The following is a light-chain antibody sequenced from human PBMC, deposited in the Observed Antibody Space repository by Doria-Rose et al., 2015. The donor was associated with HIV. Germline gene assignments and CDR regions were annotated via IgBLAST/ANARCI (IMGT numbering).Light chain of an antibody. CDR3: QQYYDTPS. Sequence: PSPSSLFLSLFSLSPLPFPSHQSLLYTSKNYLAWYQQKPGQSPKLLIYWASTRQSGVPARFSGSGSGTDFTLTISSLEAEDVAVYYCQQYYDTPSFGPGTTVDIK. CDR1: QSLLYTSKNY. V-gene: IGKV4-1*01. J-gene: IGKJ3*01. CDR2: WAS.